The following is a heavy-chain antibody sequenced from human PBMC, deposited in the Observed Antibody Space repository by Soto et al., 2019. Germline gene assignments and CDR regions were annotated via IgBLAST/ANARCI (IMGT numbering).Heavy chain of an antibody. V-gene: IGHV3-9*01. Sequence: PGGSLRLSCAASGFTFDDYAMHWVRQAPGKGLEWVSGISWNSGSIGYADSVKGRFTISRDNAKDSLYLQMNSLRAEDTAFYYCAKAIAARPDLGYNWFDPWGQGLLVTVSS. CDR1: GFTFDDYA. J-gene: IGHJ5*02. D-gene: IGHD6-6*01. CDR3: AKAIAARPDLGYNWFDP. CDR2: ISWNSGSI.